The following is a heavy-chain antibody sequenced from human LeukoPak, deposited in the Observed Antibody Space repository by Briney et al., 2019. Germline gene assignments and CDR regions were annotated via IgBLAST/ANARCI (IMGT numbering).Heavy chain of an antibody. Sequence: EASVKVSCKSSGSTFTGYYIHWVRQAPGQGLEWMGWISPISGGTNYAQKFQGRVTMTRDTSISTAYMELNRLTFDDTAIYYCAVLYYDTSDLPDYWGQGTLVTVSS. D-gene: IGHD3-22*01. CDR1: GSTFTGYY. CDR3: AVLYYDTSDLPDY. CDR2: ISPISGGT. V-gene: IGHV1-2*02. J-gene: IGHJ4*02.